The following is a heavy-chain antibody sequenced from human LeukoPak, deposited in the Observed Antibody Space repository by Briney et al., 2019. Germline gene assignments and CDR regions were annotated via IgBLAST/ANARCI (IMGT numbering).Heavy chain of an antibody. CDR1: GFTLDDYG. CDR2: INWNGGST. Sequence: GGSLRLSCAASGFTLDDYGVSWVRQAPGKGLEWVSGINWNGGSTGYADSVKGRFTISRDNAKNSLYLQMNSLRAEDTALYYCARDIREIAAAGTSDYWGQGTLVTVSS. D-gene: IGHD6-13*01. J-gene: IGHJ4*02. V-gene: IGHV3-20*04. CDR3: ARDIREIAAAGTSDY.